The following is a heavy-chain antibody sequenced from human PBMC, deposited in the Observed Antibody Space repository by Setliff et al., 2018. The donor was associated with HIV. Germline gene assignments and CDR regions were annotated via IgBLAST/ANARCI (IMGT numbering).Heavy chain of an antibody. Sequence: PGGSLRLSCAASGFTFSSYTLTWVRQAPGKGLEWVSSISSTSRYIYYADSVRGRFTISRGNAKNSLYLHMVDLGAEDTALYYCARDAYGDSYFDFWGQGTLVTV. V-gene: IGHV3-21*06. CDR3: ARDAYGDSYFDF. CDR2: ISSTSRYI. J-gene: IGHJ4*02. D-gene: IGHD4-17*01. CDR1: GFTFSSYT.